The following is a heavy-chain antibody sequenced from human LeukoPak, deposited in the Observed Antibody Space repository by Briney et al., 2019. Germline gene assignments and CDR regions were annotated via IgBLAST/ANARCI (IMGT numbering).Heavy chain of an antibody. CDR2: IYADGSS. Sequence: SETLSLTCTVSGGSVSSDNSYWNWTRQPAGKGLEWIGRIYADGSSTYNPSLKSRVTISVEAPKNQFSLRLSSLAAADTAVYYCARGYYYHRWGQGTLVTVSS. V-gene: IGHV4-61*02. J-gene: IGHJ4*02. CDR1: GGSVSSDNSY. D-gene: IGHD3-22*01. CDR3: ARGYYYHR.